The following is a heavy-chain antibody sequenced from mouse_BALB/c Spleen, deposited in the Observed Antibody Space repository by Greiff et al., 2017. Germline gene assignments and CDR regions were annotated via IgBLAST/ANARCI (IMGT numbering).Heavy chain of an antibody. J-gene: IGHJ4*01. Sequence: EVQVVESGGGLVQPGGSLKLSCAASGFTFSSYGMSWVRQTPDKRLELVATINSNGGSTYYPDSVKGRFTISRDNAKNTLYLQMSSLKSEDTAMYYCARQGNYAMDYWGQGTSVTVSS. CDR3: ARQGNYAMDY. V-gene: IGHV5-6-3*01. CDR1: GFTFSSYG. CDR2: INSNGGST.